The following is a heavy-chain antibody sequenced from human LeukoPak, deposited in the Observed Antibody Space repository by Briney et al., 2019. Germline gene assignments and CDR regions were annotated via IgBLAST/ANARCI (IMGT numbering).Heavy chain of an antibody. V-gene: IGHV3-30*18. CDR1: GFTTYN. CDR2: ISYDGSNK. Sequence: PGGSLRLSCAASGFTTYNMHWVRQAPGKGLEWVAVISYDGSNKYYADSVKGRFTISRDNSKNTLYLQMNSLRAEDTAVYYCAKDTVATVTKGVSDYWGQGTLVTVSS. J-gene: IGHJ4*02. CDR3: AKDTVATVTKGVSDY. D-gene: IGHD4-17*01.